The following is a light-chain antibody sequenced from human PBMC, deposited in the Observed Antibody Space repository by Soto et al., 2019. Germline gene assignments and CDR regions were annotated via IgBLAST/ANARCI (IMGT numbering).Light chain of an antibody. CDR2: AAS. CDR1: QAIDSY. V-gene: IGKV1-9*01. CDR3: QQFKSYPIT. J-gene: IGKJ5*01. Sequence: DIQLTQSPSFLSASVGDRVTIACRTSQAIDSYLAWYQQTPGKAPKLLIYAASTLQSGVPSRFSGSGSGTEFTLTISSLQPEDFATYYCQQFKSYPITFGQGTRLEI.